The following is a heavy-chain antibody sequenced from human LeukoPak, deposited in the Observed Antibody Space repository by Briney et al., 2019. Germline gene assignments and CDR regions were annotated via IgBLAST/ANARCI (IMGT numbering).Heavy chain of an antibody. Sequence: GGSLRLSCAASGFTFSSHAMSWVRQAPGKGLEWVSAISGSGGSTYHADSVKGRFTISRDNSKNALYLQMNNLRAEDTAVYHCANGGYSGSGYYYTTDVWGQGTTVTVSS. V-gene: IGHV3-23*01. D-gene: IGHD3-10*01. J-gene: IGHJ6*02. CDR1: GFTFSSHA. CDR2: ISGSGGST. CDR3: ANGGYSGSGYYYTTDV.